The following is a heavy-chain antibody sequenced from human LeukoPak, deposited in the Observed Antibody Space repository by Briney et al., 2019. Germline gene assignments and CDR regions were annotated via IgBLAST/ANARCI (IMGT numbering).Heavy chain of an antibody. CDR2: ISGSGGST. CDR1: GFTFSSYA. CDR3: ARTHDPSFHLYVWGSYRENWFGP. D-gene: IGHD3-16*02. Sequence: QPGGSLRLSCAASGFTFSSYAMSWVRQAPGKGLEWVSAISGSGGSTYYADSVKGRFTISRDNSKNTLYLQMNSLRAEDTAVYYCARTHDPSFHLYVWGSYRENWFGPWGQGTLVTVSS. J-gene: IGHJ5*02. V-gene: IGHV3-23*01.